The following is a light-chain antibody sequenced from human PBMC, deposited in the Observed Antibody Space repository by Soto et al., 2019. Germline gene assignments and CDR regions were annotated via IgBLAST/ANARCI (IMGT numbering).Light chain of an antibody. CDR3: QQYFDVPFT. J-gene: IGKJ4*01. CDR2: WAS. CDR1: RSVLYKSNNKNH. Sequence: DSLMTKSPASLAVSLGERATMNCKCSRSVLYKSNNKNHLAWYQQKPGQPPQLIIYWASTRESGVPERFSGSGSGTDFTLTISSLEAEDVAFYWCQQYFDVPFTFGGRAKVDI. V-gene: IGKV4-1*01.